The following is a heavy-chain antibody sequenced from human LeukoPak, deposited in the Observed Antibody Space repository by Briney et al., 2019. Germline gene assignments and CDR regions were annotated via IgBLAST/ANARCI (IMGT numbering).Heavy chain of an antibody. J-gene: IGHJ4*02. CDR2: IKEDGSER. CDR3: ARDLYGDYSFDY. CDR1: GFTFSSYY. Sequence: GGSLRLSCVASGFTFSSYYMSWVRQAPGKGLEWVANIKEDGSERYYVDSMKGRFTISRDNAKNSLYLQMNSLRAEDTAVYYCARDLYGDYSFDYWGQGTLVTVSS. V-gene: IGHV3-7*01. D-gene: IGHD4-17*01.